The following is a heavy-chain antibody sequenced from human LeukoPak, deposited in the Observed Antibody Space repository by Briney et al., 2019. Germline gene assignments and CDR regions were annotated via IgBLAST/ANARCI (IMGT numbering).Heavy chain of an antibody. J-gene: IGHJ4*02. CDR2: ISSSSSTI. V-gene: IGHV3-48*01. CDR3: AREGGNYDISG. D-gene: IGHD3-9*01. CDR1: RFTFSSYS. Sequence: GSLRLSCAASRFTFSSYSMNWVRQAPGKGLEWVSYISSSSSTIYYADSVKGRFTISRDNAKNSLYLQMNSLRAEDTAVYYCAREGGNYDISGWGQGTRVTVSS.